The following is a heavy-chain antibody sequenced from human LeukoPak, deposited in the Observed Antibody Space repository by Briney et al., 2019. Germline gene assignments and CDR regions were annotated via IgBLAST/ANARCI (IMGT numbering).Heavy chain of an antibody. V-gene: IGHV3-30*18. J-gene: IGHJ3*02. D-gene: IGHD3-22*01. Sequence: GGSLRLSCAASGFTFSRYWMSWVRQAPGKGLEWVAVISYDGSNKYYADSVKGRFTISRDNSKNTLYLQMNSLRAEDTAVYYCAKEYGGYYFLDAFDIWGQGTMVTVSS. CDR1: GFTFSRYW. CDR2: ISYDGSNK. CDR3: AKEYGGYYFLDAFDI.